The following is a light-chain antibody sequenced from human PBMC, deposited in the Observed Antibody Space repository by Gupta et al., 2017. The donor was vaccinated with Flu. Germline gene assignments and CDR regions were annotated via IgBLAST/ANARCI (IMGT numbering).Light chain of an antibody. CDR1: QSVSTS. CDR2: GSS. V-gene: IGKV3D-15*01. CDR3: QQYKNWPPKWT. J-gene: IGKJ1*01. Sequence: TLSVSPGERATLSCRASQSVSTSLAWYQQKPGQAPRLLIHGSSTRAAGIPARFSGSGSGTEFTLTISSLQSEDFAVYYCQQYKNWPPKWTFGQGTKVEIK.